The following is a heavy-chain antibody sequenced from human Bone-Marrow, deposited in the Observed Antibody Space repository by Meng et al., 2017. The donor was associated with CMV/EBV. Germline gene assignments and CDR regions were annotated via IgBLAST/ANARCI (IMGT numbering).Heavy chain of an antibody. CDR2: IIPILGIA. Sequence: SGGTFSSYAISWVRQAPGQGLEWMGGIIPILGIANYAQKFKGRVTITADKSTSTAYMELSSLRSEDTAVYYCARVRDSSSSVFHFDYWGQGTLVTVSS. V-gene: IGHV1-69*10. CDR3: ARVRDSSSSVFHFDY. CDR1: GGTFSSYA. D-gene: IGHD6-6*01. J-gene: IGHJ4*02.